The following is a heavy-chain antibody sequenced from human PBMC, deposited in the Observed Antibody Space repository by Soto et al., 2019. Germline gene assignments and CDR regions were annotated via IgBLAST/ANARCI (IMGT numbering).Heavy chain of an antibody. V-gene: IGHV3-21*02. D-gene: IGHD2-15*01. Sequence: EVQLVESGGGLAKPGGSPRLSCAASGFTFSDYSMLWVRQAPGKGLEWLAFIGNSNNPTFYADSVRGRFTISRDNPKKSVYLHMNSLIEEDPAVYFCARAEGYCNGGPCYRGAFDFWGQGTIVNVSS. CDR2: IGNSNNPT. CDR1: GFTFSDYS. CDR3: ARAEGYCNGGPCYRGAFDF. J-gene: IGHJ3*01.